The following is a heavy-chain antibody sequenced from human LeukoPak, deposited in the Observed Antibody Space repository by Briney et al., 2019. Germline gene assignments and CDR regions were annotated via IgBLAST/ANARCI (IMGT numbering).Heavy chain of an antibody. V-gene: IGHV1-2*02. J-gene: IGHJ5*02. CDR1: GYTFTGYY. CDR2: INPNSGGT. Sequence: VKVSCKASGYTFTGYYMHWVRQAPGQGLEGMGWINPNSGGTNYAQKFQGRVTITRDTSISTAYMELSRLRSDDTAVYYCARDENYDFWSGDTWGQGTLVTVSS. D-gene: IGHD3-3*01. CDR3: ARDENYDFWSGDT.